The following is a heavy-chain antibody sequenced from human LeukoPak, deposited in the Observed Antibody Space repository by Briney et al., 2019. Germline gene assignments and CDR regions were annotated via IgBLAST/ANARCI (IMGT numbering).Heavy chain of an antibody. Sequence: TGGSLRLSCAASGFTVSDGYMSWVRQAPGKGLEWLSVVYSDDSAYYADSVMGRFTISRDNSKNTMYLQMNSLRAEDTALYYCTRDRGAASGYWGQGTLVTVSS. CDR3: TRDRGAASGY. J-gene: IGHJ4*02. V-gene: IGHV3-53*01. CDR2: VYSDDSA. D-gene: IGHD6-13*01. CDR1: GFTVSDGY.